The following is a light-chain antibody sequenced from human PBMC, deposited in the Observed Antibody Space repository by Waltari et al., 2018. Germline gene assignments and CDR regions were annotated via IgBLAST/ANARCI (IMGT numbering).Light chain of an antibody. CDR3: CSYAGRNDLV. CDR2: DVF. V-gene: IGLV2-8*01. J-gene: IGLJ2*01. CDR1: SNDVGGYEH. Sequence: QSALTQPPSASGSPGQSVTISCTGTSNDVGGYEHVSWYQQHPGKAPKLIIYDVFKRPAGVPDRFAGSKSGNTASLTVSWLQADDDSYYFCCSYAGRNDLVFGGGTKLTVL.